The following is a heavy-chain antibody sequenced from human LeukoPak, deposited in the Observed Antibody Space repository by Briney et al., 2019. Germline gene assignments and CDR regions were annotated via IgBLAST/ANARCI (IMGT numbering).Heavy chain of an antibody. Sequence: GGSLRLSCAASGFTFSSYEMNWVRQAPGKGLEWVSYISSSGSTIYYADSVRGRFTISRDNAKNSLYLQMNSLRAEDTAVYYCARDLSGVTGYTYGRGIDYWGQGTLVTVSS. CDR3: ARDLSGVTGYTYGRGIDY. J-gene: IGHJ4*02. CDR2: ISSSGSTI. CDR1: GFTFSSYE. V-gene: IGHV3-48*03. D-gene: IGHD5-18*01.